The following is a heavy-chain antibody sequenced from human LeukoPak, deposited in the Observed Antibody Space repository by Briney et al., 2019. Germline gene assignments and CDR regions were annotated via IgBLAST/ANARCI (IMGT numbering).Heavy chain of an antibody. V-gene: IGHV4-34*01. CDR2: INHSGST. CDR1: GGSFSGYY. Sequence: TSETLSLTCAVYGGSFSGYYWSWIRQPPGKGLEWIGEINHSGSTNYNPSLKSRVTISVDTSKNQFSLKLSSVTAADTAVYYCARGRSGYSYGYGFYYFDYWGQGTLVTVSS. J-gene: IGHJ4*02. D-gene: IGHD5-18*01. CDR3: ARGRSGYSYGYGFYYFDY.